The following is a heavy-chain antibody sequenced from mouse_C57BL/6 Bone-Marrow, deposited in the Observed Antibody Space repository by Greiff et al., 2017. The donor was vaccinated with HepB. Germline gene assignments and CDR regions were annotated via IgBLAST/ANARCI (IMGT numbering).Heavy chain of an antibody. D-gene: IGHD3-1*01. Sequence: VMLVESGPGLVQPSQSLSITCTVSGFSLTSYGVHWVRQSPGKGLEWLGVIWRGGSTDYNAAFMSRLSITKDNSKSQVFFKMNSLQADDTAIYYCAKNPASGGYFDYWGQGTTLTVSS. J-gene: IGHJ2*01. CDR3: AKNPASGGYFDY. CDR2: IWRGGST. CDR1: GFSLTSYG. V-gene: IGHV2-5*01.